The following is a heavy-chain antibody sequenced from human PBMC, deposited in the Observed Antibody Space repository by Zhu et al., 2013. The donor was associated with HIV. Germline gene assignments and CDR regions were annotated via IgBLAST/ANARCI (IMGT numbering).Heavy chain of an antibody. Sequence: EVQLVESGGGLTQPGGSLRLSCAASGLIVSSNYMSWVRQAPGKGLEWVSALYTSGDTFYADSVRGRFTTSRDDSKNTLYLHMNTLTADDTAVYYCARGDTGGANFFEYWGQGTLVTVSS. CDR2: LYTSGDT. V-gene: IGHV3-53*01. J-gene: IGHJ4*02. D-gene: IGHD2-8*02. CDR1: GLIVSSNY. CDR3: ARGDTGGANFFEY.